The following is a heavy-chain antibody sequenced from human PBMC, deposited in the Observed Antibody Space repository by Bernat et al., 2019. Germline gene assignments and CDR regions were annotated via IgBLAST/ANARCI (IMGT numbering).Heavy chain of an antibody. CDR2: ISRSGTAT. CDR3: AIDLCSGGSCYSGSH. Sequence: EVQLVESGGGLVQPGGSLRLSCAASGFTFSSSEMNWVRQAPGKGLEWVSYISRSGTATYYADSVKGRFTISRDNAKNSLYLQMNSLRAEDTAVYYCAIDLCSGGSCYSGSHWGQGTLVTVSS. V-gene: IGHV3-48*03. J-gene: IGHJ4*02. D-gene: IGHD2-15*01. CDR1: GFTFSSSE.